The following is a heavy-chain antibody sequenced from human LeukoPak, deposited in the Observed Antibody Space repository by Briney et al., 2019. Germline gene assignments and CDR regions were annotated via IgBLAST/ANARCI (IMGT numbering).Heavy chain of an antibody. V-gene: IGHV4-30-2*01. Sequence: SQTLSLTCAVSGGSISSGGYSWSWIRQPPGKGLEWIGYIYHSGSTYYNPSLKSRVTISVDRSKNQFSLKLSSATAADTAVYYCARAPHYYDSSGYYFDPWGQGTLVTVSS. CDR2: IYHSGST. CDR3: ARAPHYYDSSGYYFDP. J-gene: IGHJ5*02. D-gene: IGHD3-22*01. CDR1: GGSISSGGYS.